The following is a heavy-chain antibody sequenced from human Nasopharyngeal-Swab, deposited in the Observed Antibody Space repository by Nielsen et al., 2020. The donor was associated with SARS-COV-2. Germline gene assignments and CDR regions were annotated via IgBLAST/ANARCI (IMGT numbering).Heavy chain of an antibody. CDR2: IYYSGST. J-gene: IGHJ5*02. D-gene: IGHD6-13*01. Sequence: WIRQPPGKGLEWIGSIYYSGSTYYNPSLKSRVTISVDTSKNQFSLKLSSVTAADTAVYYCASSSWDNWFDPWGQGILVTVSS. CDR3: ASSSWDNWFDP. V-gene: IGHV4-39*07.